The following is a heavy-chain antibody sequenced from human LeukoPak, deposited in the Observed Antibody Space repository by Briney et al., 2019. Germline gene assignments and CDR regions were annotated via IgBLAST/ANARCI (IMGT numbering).Heavy chain of an antibody. J-gene: IGHJ4*02. CDR3: AKGLGDYDDFRLGY. D-gene: IGHD4-17*01. CDR2: IPSDGSDN. Sequence: GGSLRLSCAASVFTFSTYGFHWVRQAPGKGLEWVAFIPSDGSDNYYANSVKGRFTISRDNSKNTLYLQMNSLRSEDTAVYYCAKGLGDYDDFRLGYWGQGTLVTVTS. CDR1: VFTFSTYG. V-gene: IGHV3-30*02.